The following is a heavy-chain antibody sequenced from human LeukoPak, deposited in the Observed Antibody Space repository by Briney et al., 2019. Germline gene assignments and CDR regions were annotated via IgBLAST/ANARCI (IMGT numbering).Heavy chain of an antibody. CDR2: ISAYNGNT. D-gene: IGHD4-23*01. CDR1: GYTFTSYG. Sequence: ASVKVSCKASGYTFTSYGISWVRQAPGQGLEWMGWISAYNGNTNYAQKLQGRVTMTTDTSTSTAYMELRSLRSDDTAVYYCARDLPGVASSAYGGPSKDHWGQGTLVTVSS. V-gene: IGHV1-18*01. J-gene: IGHJ4*02. CDR3: ARDLPGVASSAYGGPSKDH.